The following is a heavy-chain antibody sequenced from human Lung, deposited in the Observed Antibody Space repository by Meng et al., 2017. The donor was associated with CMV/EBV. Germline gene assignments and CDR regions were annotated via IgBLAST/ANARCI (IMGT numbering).Heavy chain of an antibody. J-gene: IGHJ5*02. CDR2: IYYSGST. CDR1: GGPISGYS. CDR3: ARVDGTYYDFWSGSVGGWLDP. V-gene: IGHV4-59*01. Sequence: GSLRLSCTASGGPISGYSWSWIRQPPGKGLEWIGYIYYSGSTNYNPSLKGRVTISVDTSKNQFSLKVSSVTAAATAVYYCARVDGTYYDFWSGSVGGWLDPWGQGTLVTVSS. D-gene: IGHD3-3*01.